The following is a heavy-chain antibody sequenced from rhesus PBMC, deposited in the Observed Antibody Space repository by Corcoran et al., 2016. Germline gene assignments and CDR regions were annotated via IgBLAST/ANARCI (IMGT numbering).Heavy chain of an antibody. Sequence: QLQLQESGPGLVKPSETLSLTCAVSGGSISSNYWSWIRQPPGKGLEWIGRISGGGGRTASNPSLKSRVTISTDTSKNQCSLKLSSVTAADTAVYYCAKDERSGSWTVGVDYWGQGVLVTVSS. CDR2: ISGGGGRT. CDR3: AKDERSGSWTVGVDY. D-gene: IGHD6-25*01. J-gene: IGHJ4*01. V-gene: IGHV4-173*01. CDR1: GGSISSNY.